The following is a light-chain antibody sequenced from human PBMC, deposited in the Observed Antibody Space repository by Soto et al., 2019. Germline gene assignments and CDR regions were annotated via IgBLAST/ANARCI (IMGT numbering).Light chain of an antibody. J-gene: IGKJ1*01. V-gene: IGKV1-5*03. CDR1: QSISSW. CDR3: QQYNSYRA. Sequence: DIQMTQSPSTLSASVGDRVTITCRASQSISSWLAWYQQKPGQAPKLLISKASSLESGVPSRFSGSGSGTEFTLTISSLQPDDSATYYCQQYNSYRAFGQGTKVDIK. CDR2: KAS.